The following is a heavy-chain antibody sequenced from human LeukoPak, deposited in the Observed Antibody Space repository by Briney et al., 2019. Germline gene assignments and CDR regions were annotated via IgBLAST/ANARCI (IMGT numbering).Heavy chain of an antibody. J-gene: IGHJ6*02. CDR3: ARDRRGGGFRPYGMDV. D-gene: IGHD5-12*01. Sequence: PSQTLSLTCTVSGGSISSGGYYWSWLRQHPGKGLEWIGYIYYSGSTYYNPSLKSRVTISVDTSKNQFSLKLSSVTAADTAVYYCARDRRGGGFRPYGMDVWGQGTTVTVSS. CDR1: GGSISSGGYY. CDR2: IYYSGST. V-gene: IGHV4-31*03.